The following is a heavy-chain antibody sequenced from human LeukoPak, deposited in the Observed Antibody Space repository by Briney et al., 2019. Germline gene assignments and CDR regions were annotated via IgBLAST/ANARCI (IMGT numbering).Heavy chain of an antibody. V-gene: IGHV3-23*01. J-gene: IGHJ6*03. Sequence: PGGSLRLSCAASGFTFSSYAMSWVRQAPGKGLEWVSGISGSGGSTDYVDSVKGRFTISRDNSKNTLYLQMNSLRAEDTAVYYCAKDTSYYDFWSGYYTYYYYYMDVWGKGTTVTVSS. D-gene: IGHD3-3*01. CDR3: AKDTSYYDFWSGYYTYYYYYMDV. CDR1: GFTFSSYA. CDR2: ISGSGGST.